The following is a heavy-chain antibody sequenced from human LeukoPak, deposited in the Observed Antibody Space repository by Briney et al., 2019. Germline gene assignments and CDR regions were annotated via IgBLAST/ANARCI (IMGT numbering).Heavy chain of an antibody. J-gene: IGHJ4*02. D-gene: IGHD3-9*01. V-gene: IGHV1-46*01. CDR1: GYTFTSYY. CDR2: INPSGGST. Sequence: GASVKVSCKASGYTFTSYYMHWVRQAPGQGLEWTGIINPSGGSTSYAQKFQGRVTMTRDMSTSTVYMELSSLRSEDTAVYYCARQYYDILTGYYNYLDYWGQGTLVTVSS. CDR3: ARQYYDILTGYYNYLDY.